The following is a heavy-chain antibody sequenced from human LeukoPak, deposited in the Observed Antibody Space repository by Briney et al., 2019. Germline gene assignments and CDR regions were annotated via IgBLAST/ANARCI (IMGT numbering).Heavy chain of an antibody. D-gene: IGHD1-26*01. J-gene: IGHJ4*02. V-gene: IGHV4-59*01. Sequence: SETLSLTCAVSGGSISGYYWSWIRQPPGKGLEWIAFIYYSGTTNYNPSLKSRVTISLDTSKNQFSLKLISVTAADTAVYYCARGGWGSFDYWGQGTLVTVSS. CDR1: GGSISGYY. CDR2: IYYSGTT. CDR3: ARGGWGSFDY.